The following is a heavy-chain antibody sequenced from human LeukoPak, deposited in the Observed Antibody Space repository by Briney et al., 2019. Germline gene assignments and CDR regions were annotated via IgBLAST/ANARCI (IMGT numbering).Heavy chain of an antibody. Sequence: PGGSLRVSCAASGFTFSDYYMSWIRQAPGKGLEWISYISGSSGTIYYGDSVKGRFTISRDNAKNSLYLQMNSLRAEDTAVYYCARRQLTSRPVDYWGQGTLVTVSS. J-gene: IGHJ4*02. D-gene: IGHD1-1*01. CDR3: ARRQLTSRPVDY. V-gene: IGHV3-11*01. CDR2: ISGSSGTI. CDR1: GFTFSDYY.